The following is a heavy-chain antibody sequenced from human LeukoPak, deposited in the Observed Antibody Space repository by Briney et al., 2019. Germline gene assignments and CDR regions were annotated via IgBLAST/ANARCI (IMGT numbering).Heavy chain of an antibody. J-gene: IGHJ4*02. CDR1: AFTFSSYS. V-gene: IGHV3-21*06. D-gene: IGHD6-19*01. CDR2: ISSNSYHI. CDR3: ARGTGYSSGWPDY. Sequence: GGSLRLSCTASAFTFSSYSMHWVRQAPGKGLEWVSSISSNSYHIYYADSVKGRFTISRDNAKNSLYLQMNSLRAEDTAVYYCARGTGYSSGWPDYWGQGTLVTVSS.